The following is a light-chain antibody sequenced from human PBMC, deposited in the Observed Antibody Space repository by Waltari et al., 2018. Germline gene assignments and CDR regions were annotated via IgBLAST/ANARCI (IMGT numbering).Light chain of an antibody. CDR1: SHNTETNT. CDR3: GAWDDSLNGYV. J-gene: IGLJ1*01. V-gene: IGLV1-44*01. CDR2: SDN. Sequence: QSVLTQPPSASGTPGQRVAISCSGSSHNTETNTVNWYQQLPGTAPKLLIYSDNQRPSGVPDRFSGSKSGTSASLAISGLQSEDEADYYCGAWDDSLNGYVFGTGTKVTVL.